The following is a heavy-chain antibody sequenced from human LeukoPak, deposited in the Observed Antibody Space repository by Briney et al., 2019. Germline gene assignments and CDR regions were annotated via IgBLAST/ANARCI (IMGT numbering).Heavy chain of an antibody. CDR3: ARGRRDSSGYHFDY. CDR1: GGSISSSSYY. Sequence: SETLSLTCTVSGGSISSSSYYWGWIRQPPGKGLEWIGSIYYSGSTYYNPSLKSRVTISVDTSKNQFSLKLGSVTAADTAVYYCARGRRDSSGYHFDYWGQGTLVTVSS. CDR2: IYYSGST. D-gene: IGHD3-22*01. J-gene: IGHJ4*02. V-gene: IGHV4-39*07.